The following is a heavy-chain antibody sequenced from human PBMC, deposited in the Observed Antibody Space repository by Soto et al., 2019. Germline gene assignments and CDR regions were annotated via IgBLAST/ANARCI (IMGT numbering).Heavy chain of an antibody. D-gene: IGHD4-17*01. Sequence: SETLSLTCTVSGGSSISHCWRWIRQPPGKGLDWIGYIYYSGSTIYNPSLKSRVTISVDTSKNQFSLKLSSVTAADTAVYYCARRYGASLDYWGQGTLVTVSS. CDR1: GGSSISHC. V-gene: IGHV4-59*11. CDR2: IYYSGST. J-gene: IGHJ4*02. CDR3: ARRYGASLDY.